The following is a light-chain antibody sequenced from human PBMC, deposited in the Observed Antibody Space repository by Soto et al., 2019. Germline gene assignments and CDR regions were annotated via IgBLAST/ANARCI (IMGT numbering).Light chain of an antibody. CDR2: AAS. V-gene: IGKV3-20*01. J-gene: IGKJ1*01. CDR3: QQMGT. CDR1: QNLRSSY. Sequence: EIVLTQSPGTLSLSPGQRATLSCRASQNLRSSYLAWYQQKPGQAPRRLIYAASSRATGIPDRFSGSGSGTDFTLPISRLEPEDFAVYYCQQMGTFGQGTKVEVK.